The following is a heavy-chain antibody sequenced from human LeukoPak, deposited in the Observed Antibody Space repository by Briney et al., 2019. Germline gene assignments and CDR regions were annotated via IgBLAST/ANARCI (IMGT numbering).Heavy chain of an antibody. CDR2: IYSSGST. Sequence: SETLSLTCTVSGASISNNYWSCFRRPPGKGLGWIAYIYSSGSTNYNPSLNSRITISVDTSKNQFSLKLSSVTAADTAVYYCARSTSCYMNFCYFDYWGQGTLVTVSS. V-gene: IGHV4-59*01. J-gene: IGHJ4*02. D-gene: IGHD2-2*02. CDR1: GASISNNY. CDR3: ARSTSCYMNFCYFDY.